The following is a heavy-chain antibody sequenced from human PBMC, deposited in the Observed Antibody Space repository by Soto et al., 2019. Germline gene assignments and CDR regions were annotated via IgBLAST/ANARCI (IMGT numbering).Heavy chain of an antibody. CDR1: GGSISSSNW. CDR2: IYYSGST. J-gene: IGHJ6*02. D-gene: IGHD3-22*01. Sequence: KSSETLSLTCAVSGGSISSSNWWSWVRQPPGKGLEWIGYIYYSGSTYYNPSLKSRVTISVDTSKNQFSLKLSSVTAADTAVYYCARDRGYYDSSGSGVGMDVWGQGTTVTVSS. CDR3: ARDRGYYDSSGSGVGMDV. V-gene: IGHV4-4*02.